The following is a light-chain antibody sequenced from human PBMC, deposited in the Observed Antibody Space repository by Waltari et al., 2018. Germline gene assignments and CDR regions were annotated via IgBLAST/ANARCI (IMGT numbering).Light chain of an antibody. V-gene: IGKV3-15*01. Sequence: EIVMTQSPDTLSVSAGDRATLSCRACQNVNRNLAWYQKKRGQAPRLLIPGASARAAGIPPRFSGGGSGTEFTLTISSLQSEDFAVYYCQHYNNWPRTFGQGTKVEIK. J-gene: IGKJ1*01. CDR2: GAS. CDR1: QNVNRN. CDR3: QHYNNWPRT.